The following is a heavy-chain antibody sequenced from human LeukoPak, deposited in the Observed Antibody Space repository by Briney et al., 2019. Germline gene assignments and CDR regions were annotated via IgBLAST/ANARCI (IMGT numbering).Heavy chain of an antibody. CDR2: IENDERTK. CDR1: GFNFRGNG. CDR3: AKVIAVAGFDY. D-gene: IGHD6-19*01. Sequence: GGSLRLSCAASGFNFRGNGMHWVRQAPGKGLEWVAFIENDERTKYYADSVKGRFTISRDNSKNTLYLQMNSLRAEDTAVYYCAKVIAVAGFDYWGQGTLVTVSS. V-gene: IGHV3-30*02. J-gene: IGHJ4*02.